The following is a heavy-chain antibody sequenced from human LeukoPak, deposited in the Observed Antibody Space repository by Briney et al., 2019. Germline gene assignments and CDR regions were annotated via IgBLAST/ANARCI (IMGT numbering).Heavy chain of an antibody. J-gene: IGHJ4*02. D-gene: IGHD6-13*01. CDR3: ASGYSSSWYRGFDY. Sequence: PGGPLRLSCAASGFTVSSNYMSWVRQAPGKGLEWVSVIYSGGSTYYADSVKGRFTISRDSSKNTLYLQMNNLRAEDTAVYYCASGYSSSWYRGFDYWGQGTLVTVSS. CDR2: IYSGGST. V-gene: IGHV3-53*01. CDR1: GFTVSSNY.